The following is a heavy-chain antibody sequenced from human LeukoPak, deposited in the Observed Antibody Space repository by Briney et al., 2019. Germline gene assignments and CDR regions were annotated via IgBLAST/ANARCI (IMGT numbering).Heavy chain of an antibody. Sequence: ASVKVSCKASGGTFSSYAISWVRQAPGQELEWMGGIIPIFGTANYAQKFQGRVTITADESTSTAYMELSSLRSEDTAVYYCANGRGMATESLYYFDYWGQGTLVTVSS. CDR3: ANGRGMATESLYYFDY. D-gene: IGHD5-24*01. CDR2: IIPIFGTA. CDR1: GGTFSSYA. V-gene: IGHV1-69*13. J-gene: IGHJ4*02.